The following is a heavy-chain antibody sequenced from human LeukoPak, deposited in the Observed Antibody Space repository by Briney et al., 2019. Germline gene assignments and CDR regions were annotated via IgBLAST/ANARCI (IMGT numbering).Heavy chain of an antibody. D-gene: IGHD3-3*01. Sequence: PSETLSLICTVSGYSISSGYYWGWIRQPPGKGLEWIGSIYHSGSTYYNPSLKSRVTISVDTSKNQFSLKLSSVTAADTAVYYCARDEGYGVVRDLDYWGQGTLVTVSS. CDR1: GYSISSGYY. CDR3: ARDEGYGVVRDLDY. CDR2: IYHSGST. V-gene: IGHV4-38-2*02. J-gene: IGHJ4*02.